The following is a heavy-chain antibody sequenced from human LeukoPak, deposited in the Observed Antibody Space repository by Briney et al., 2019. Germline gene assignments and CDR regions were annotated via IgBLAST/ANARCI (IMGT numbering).Heavy chain of an antibody. CDR2: ISYDGTNK. D-gene: IGHD5-12*01. CDR1: GFTFSSYA. J-gene: IGHJ4*02. Sequence: GGSLRLSCAASGFTFSSYAMHWVRQAPGKGLHWVAVISYDGTNKYYADSVKGRFTISRDNSKNTLYLQMNSLRAEDTAIYYCAKTSRGNSGYDSPFDYWGQGTLVTVSS. V-gene: IGHV3-30-3*02. CDR3: AKTSRGNSGYDSPFDY.